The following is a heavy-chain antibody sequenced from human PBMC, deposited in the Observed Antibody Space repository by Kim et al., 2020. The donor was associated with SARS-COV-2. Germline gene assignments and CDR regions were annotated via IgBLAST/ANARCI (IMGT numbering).Heavy chain of an antibody. CDR1: GFTFSSYG. CDR3: AKDLGHSSPVLGY. V-gene: IGHV3-30*18. CDR2: ISYDGSNK. D-gene: IGHD3-22*01. Sequence: GGSLRLSCAASGFTFSSYGMHWVRQAPGKGLEWVAVISYDGSNKYYADSVKGRFTISRDNSKNTLYLQMNSLRAEDTAVYYCAKDLGHSSPVLGYWGQGTLVTVSS. J-gene: IGHJ4*02.